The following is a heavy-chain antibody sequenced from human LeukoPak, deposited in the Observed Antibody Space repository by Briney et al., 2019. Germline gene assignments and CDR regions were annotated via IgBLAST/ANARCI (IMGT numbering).Heavy chain of an antibody. D-gene: IGHD6-13*01. CDR2: INPNSGGT. CDR3: ARDPGYSSSRPLAY. V-gene: IGHV1-2*02. Sequence: ASVKVSCKASGYTFTGYYMHWVRQAPGQGLEWMGWINPNSGGTNYAQKFQGRVTITRDTSASTAYMELSSLRSEDTAVYYCARDPGYSSSRPLAYWGQGTLVTVSS. CDR1: GYTFTGYY. J-gene: IGHJ4*02.